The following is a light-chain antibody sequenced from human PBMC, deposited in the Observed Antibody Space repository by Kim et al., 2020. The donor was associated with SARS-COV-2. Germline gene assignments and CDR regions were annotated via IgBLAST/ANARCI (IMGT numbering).Light chain of an antibody. CDR2: GVT. CDR3: TSYTGSGTWV. V-gene: IGLV2-14*04. Sequence: GGSVTISCTGTSCDVSAYNYVSWFQQYPGKVPKVMISGVTGRPSGVSNRFSGSKSGNTASLTISGLQPEDEADYYCTSYTGSGTWVFGGGTQLTVL. J-gene: IGLJ3*02. CDR1: SCDVSAYNY.